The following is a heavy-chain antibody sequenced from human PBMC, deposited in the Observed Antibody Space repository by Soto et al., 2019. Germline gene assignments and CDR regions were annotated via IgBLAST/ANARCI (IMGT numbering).Heavy chain of an antibody. V-gene: IGHV4-34*01. CDR3: ARATSTNWFDP. Sequence: SETLSLTCTVYDGSFSPFFCSWIRQPPGKGLEWIGEINHSGGTIYNPSLKSRVTMSVATSKNQFSLKVNSVIAADTALYYCARATSTNWFDPWGQGTLVTVSS. J-gene: IGHJ5*02. CDR2: INHSGGT. CDR1: DGSFSPFF.